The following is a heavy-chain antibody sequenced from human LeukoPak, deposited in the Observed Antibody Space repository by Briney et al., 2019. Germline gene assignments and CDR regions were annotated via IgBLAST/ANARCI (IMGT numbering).Heavy chain of an antibody. V-gene: IGHV4-39*01. D-gene: IGHD3-16*01. CDR3: ARRLDGGFDY. CDR1: SGSISSASSY. CDR2: IYYSGSA. J-gene: IGHJ4*02. Sequence: SETLSLTCTVSSGSISSASSYWGWIRQPPGKGLEWIGNIYYSGSAYYNPSLKSRVTISVDTSKNQFSLKLSSVTAADTAVYYCARRLDGGFDYWGQGTLVTVSS.